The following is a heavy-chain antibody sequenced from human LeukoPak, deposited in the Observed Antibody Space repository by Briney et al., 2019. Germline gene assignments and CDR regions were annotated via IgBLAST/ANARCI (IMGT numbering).Heavy chain of an antibody. J-gene: IGHJ4*02. CDR2: ISGDGVIT. D-gene: IGHD2-8*01. CDR3: IKDIANGRMGYFDS. Sequence: PGGSLRLSCAASGFRFDDYTMHWVRQTPGTGLQWVSLISGDGVITKYADSVKGRFTVSRANDKNTLYLQMHILTPEDNALYYCIKDIANGRMGYFDSWGQGTLVTVSS. V-gene: IGHV3-43*01. CDR1: GFRFDDYT.